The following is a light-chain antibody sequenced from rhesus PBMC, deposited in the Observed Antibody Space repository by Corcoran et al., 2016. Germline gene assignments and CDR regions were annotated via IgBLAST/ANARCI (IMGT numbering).Light chain of an antibody. CDR1: QAINKY. Sequence: DIQMTQSPSSLSASVGDTVTITCQASQAINKYLAWYQQKTGRAPKLLIYDASILESGVPSRFSGSGSWKEFTLPISSLQPEDFATYYCQQHNYYPWMFGQGTKVEVK. J-gene: IGKJ1*01. CDR3: QQHNYYPWM. CDR2: DAS. V-gene: IGKV1-33*02.